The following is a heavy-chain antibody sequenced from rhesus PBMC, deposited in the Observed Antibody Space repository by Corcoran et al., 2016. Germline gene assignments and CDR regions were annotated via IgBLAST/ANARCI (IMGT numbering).Heavy chain of an antibody. D-gene: IGHD6-31*01. CDR1: GYSISSGYG. CDR2: IGGSSGST. J-gene: IGHJ4*01. V-gene: IGHV4-127*01. Sequence: QVQLQESGPGLVKPSETLSLTCAVSGYSISSGYGWSWIRQPPGKGVGWIGYIGGSSGSTHYNPSLKRRVPISKATSKNQFSLKLSSVTAADTAVYYCASYSSGWYLGYYFDYWGQGVLVTVSS. CDR3: ASYSSGWYLGYYFDY.